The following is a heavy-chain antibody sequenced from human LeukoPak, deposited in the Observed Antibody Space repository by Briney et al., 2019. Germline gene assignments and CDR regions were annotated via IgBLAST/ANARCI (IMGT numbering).Heavy chain of an antibody. J-gene: IGHJ5*02. CDR2: IIPIFGIA. V-gene: IGHV1-69*04. CDR1: GGTFSSYA. CDR3: ARSPDYDSSGDVWFDP. D-gene: IGHD3-22*01. Sequence: SVKVPCKASGGTFSSYAISWVRQAPGQGLEWMGRIIPIFGIANYAQKFQGRVTITADKSTSTAYMELSSLRSEDTAVYYCARSPDYDSSGDVWFDPWGQGTLVTVSS.